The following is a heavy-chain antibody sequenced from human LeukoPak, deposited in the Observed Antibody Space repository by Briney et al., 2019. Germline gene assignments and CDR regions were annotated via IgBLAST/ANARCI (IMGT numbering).Heavy chain of an antibody. D-gene: IGHD6-19*01. Sequence: ASVKVSCKASGGTFSSYAISWVRQVPGQGLEWMGRIIPIFGIANYAQKFQGRVTITADKSTSTAYIELSSLRSEDTAVYYCARDSQQWLAPYYYGMDVWGQGTTVTVSS. CDR2: IIPIFGIA. J-gene: IGHJ6*02. V-gene: IGHV1-69*04. CDR1: GGTFSSYA. CDR3: ARDSQQWLAPYYYGMDV.